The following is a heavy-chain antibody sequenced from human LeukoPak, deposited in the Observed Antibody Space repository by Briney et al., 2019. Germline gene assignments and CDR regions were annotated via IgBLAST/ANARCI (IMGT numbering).Heavy chain of an antibody. V-gene: IGHV4-59*08. CDR1: GGFINTDY. J-gene: IGHJ4*02. D-gene: IGHD6-19*01. CDR3: ASLYSSALYSRVG. CDR2: ISYSGTT. Sequence: PSETLSLTCTVSGGFINTDYWRWIRQPPGKGLEWIGHISYSGTTNYNASLKSRVTISVDTSKNQFSLKQTSMTAADTAVYYCASLYSSALYSRVGWGQGTLVTVSS.